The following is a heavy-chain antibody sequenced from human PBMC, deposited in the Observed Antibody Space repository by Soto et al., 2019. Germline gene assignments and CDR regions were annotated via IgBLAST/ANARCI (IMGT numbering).Heavy chain of an antibody. V-gene: IGHV3-15*07. J-gene: IGHJ4*02. CDR1: GFTFSNAW. CDR3: TTDRFGVLVPAAMLPDSSSWYDPVDY. CDR2: IKSKTDGGTT. Sequence: PGGSLRLSCAASGFTFSNAWMNWVRQAPGKGLEWVGRIKSKTDGGTTDYAAPVKGRFTISRDDSKNTLYLQMNSLKTEDTAVYYCTTDRFGVLVPAAMLPDSSSWYDPVDYWGQGTLVTVPS. D-gene: IGHD2-2*01.